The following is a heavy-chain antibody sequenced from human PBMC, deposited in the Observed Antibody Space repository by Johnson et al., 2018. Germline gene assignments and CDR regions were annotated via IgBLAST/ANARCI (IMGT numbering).Heavy chain of an antibody. CDR2: ISYDGSNK. D-gene: IGHD1-26*01. CDR3: VRTVGATSAYYYGMDV. Sequence: QVQLVQSGGGVVQPGRSLRLSCAASGFTFSAYGMHWVRQAPGKGLEWVAVISYDGSNKYYADSVKGRFPISRDNSKNSLYLQMNSLRAEDTAVYYCVRTVGATSAYYYGMDVWGQGTTVTVSS. V-gene: IGHV3-30*03. J-gene: IGHJ6*02. CDR1: GFTFSAYG.